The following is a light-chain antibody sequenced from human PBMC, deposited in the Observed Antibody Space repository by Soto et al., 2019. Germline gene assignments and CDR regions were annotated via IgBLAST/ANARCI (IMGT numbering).Light chain of an antibody. CDR1: QSIRTY. V-gene: IGKV1-39*01. CDR2: TAS. Sequence: DIQVTQSPSSLSASVGDRVTITCRASQSIRTYLNWYQQRPGKPPKLLIHTASTLQTGVPSRFSGSGSGTDFTLTISSLEPEDFAVYYCQQRTDWPPVYTFGQGTKLEIK. J-gene: IGKJ2*01. CDR3: QQRTDWPPVYT.